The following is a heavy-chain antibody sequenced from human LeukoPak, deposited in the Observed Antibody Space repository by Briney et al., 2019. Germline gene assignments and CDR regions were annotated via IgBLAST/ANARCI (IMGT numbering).Heavy chain of an antibody. Sequence: NPGGSLRLSCAASGFTFNYYTMIWVRQAPRKGLGWVSSISSSSTYIYYADSVKGRFTISRDNAQNSLFLQLSSLRAEDTAVYYCARNLGYCSGGTCYSGGDYYFQFWGQGALVTVSS. CDR3: ARNLGYCSGGTCYSGGDYYFQF. J-gene: IGHJ4*02. D-gene: IGHD2-15*01. CDR2: ISSSSTYI. CDR1: GFTFNYYT. V-gene: IGHV3-21*01.